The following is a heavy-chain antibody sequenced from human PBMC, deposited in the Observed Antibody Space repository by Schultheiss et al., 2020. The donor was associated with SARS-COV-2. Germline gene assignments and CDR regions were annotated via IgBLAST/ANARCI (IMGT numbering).Heavy chain of an antibody. D-gene: IGHD2-2*01. V-gene: IGHV3-30*18. Sequence: GESLKISCAASGFTFSSYSMNWVRQAPGKGLEWVAVISYDGSNKYYADSVKGRFTISRDNSKNTLYLQMNSLRAEDTAVYYCAKDISKYEYFQHWGQGTLVTVSS. CDR2: ISYDGSNK. CDR3: AKDISKYEYFQH. J-gene: IGHJ1*01. CDR1: GFTFSSYS.